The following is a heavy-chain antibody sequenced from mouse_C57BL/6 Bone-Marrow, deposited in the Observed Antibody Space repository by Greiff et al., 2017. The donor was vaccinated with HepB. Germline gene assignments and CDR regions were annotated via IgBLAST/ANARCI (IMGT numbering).Heavy chain of an antibody. Sequence: QVQLQQPGTELVKPGASVKLSCKASGYTFTSYWMHWVKQRPGQGLEWIGNINPSNGGTNYNEKIKSKATLTVDKSSSTAYMQLSSLTSEDSAVYYCARSRGGYYYFDYWGQGTTLTVSS. CDR1: GYTFTSYW. CDR3: ARSRGGYYYFDY. CDR2: INPSNGGT. J-gene: IGHJ2*01. V-gene: IGHV1-53*01. D-gene: IGHD2-3*01.